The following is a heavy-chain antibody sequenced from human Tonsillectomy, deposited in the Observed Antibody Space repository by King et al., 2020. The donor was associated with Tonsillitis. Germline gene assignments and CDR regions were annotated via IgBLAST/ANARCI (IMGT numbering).Heavy chain of an antibody. D-gene: IGHD6-19*01. J-gene: IGHJ4*02. CDR2: INPNTGDT. Sequence: VQLVESGAEVKKPGASVKVSCKASGYTFIGYYMHWVRQAPGQGLEYMGWINPNTGDTNYAQKFQGRVTMTRDTSITTAYMDLRRLRSDDTAVYYCASRSQYTRGWDQFDHWGQGTLVTASS. CDR3: ASRSQYTRGWDQFDH. V-gene: IGHV1-2*02. CDR1: GYTFIGYY.